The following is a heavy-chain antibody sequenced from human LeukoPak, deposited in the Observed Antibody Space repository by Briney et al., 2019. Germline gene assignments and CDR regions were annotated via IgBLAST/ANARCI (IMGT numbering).Heavy chain of an antibody. CDR2: INIDGSST. V-gene: IGHV3-74*01. CDR1: GFTLSNYW. J-gene: IGHJ4*02. Sequence: GGSLRLSCAASGFTLSNYWMHWVRQAPGKGLVWVSRINIDGSSTSYADSVKGRFTISRDNAKNTLYLQMNSLRAEDTAVYYCARGRGTVTTGYWGQGTLVTVSS. CDR3: ARGRGTVTTGY. D-gene: IGHD4-17*01.